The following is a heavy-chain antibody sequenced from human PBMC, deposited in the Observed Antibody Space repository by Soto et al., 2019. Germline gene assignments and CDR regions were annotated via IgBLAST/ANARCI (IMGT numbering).Heavy chain of an antibody. V-gene: IGHV1-8*01. CDR1: GYTFTNYD. Sequence: QVQLVQSGAEVKKPGASVKVSCKTSGYTFTNYDINWVRQAPGQGLEWMGWMNPNSGNTGYAQKFPGRAFMTRNTSISTAYMELTSSRSEDTAVYYWESGQLANFEFWGQGTMVTVSS. J-gene: IGHJ4*02. CDR2: MNPNSGNT. D-gene: IGHD1-1*01. CDR3: ESGQLANFEF.